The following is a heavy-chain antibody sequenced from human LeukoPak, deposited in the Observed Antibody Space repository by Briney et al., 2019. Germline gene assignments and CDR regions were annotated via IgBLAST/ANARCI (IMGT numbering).Heavy chain of an antibody. Sequence: ASVKVSCKASGGTFSSYAISWVRQAPGQGLEWMGGIIPIFGTANYAQKFQGRVTITADESTSTAYMELSSLRSEETAVYYCARAGCSGGSCYATNWYFDLWGRGTLVTVSS. J-gene: IGHJ2*01. V-gene: IGHV1-69*13. D-gene: IGHD2-15*01. CDR3: ARAGCSGGSCYATNWYFDL. CDR1: GGTFSSYA. CDR2: IIPIFGTA.